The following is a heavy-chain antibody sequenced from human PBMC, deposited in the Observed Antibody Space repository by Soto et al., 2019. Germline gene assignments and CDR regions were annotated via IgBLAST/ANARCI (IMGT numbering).Heavy chain of an antibody. D-gene: IGHD6-13*01. J-gene: IGHJ4*02. CDR2: IFYSGRT. V-gene: IGHV4-31*03. CDR1: GGSINSGGYY. CDR3: ARVYRQSGYSSSWVFDY. Sequence: QVQLQESGPGLVKPSQTLSLICTVSGGSINSGGYYWNWIRQHPGKGLEWLGYIFYSGRTYYNPFLRSRVTISADTSGNQFSLNLSSVTAADTAVYFCARVYRQSGYSSSWVFDYWGQGTLVNVSS.